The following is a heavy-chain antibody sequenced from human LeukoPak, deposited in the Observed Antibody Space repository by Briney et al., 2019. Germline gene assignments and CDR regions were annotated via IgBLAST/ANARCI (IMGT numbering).Heavy chain of an antibody. J-gene: IGHJ4*02. Sequence: PGGSLRLSCAASGFTFTSYWMHWVRQAPGKGLVWVSRINSDGTSTAYADSVKGRFTISRDNAKNMLYLQMNSLRVDDTAVYYCVRGAPFDYRGQGTLVAVSS. V-gene: IGHV3-74*01. CDR1: GFTFTSYW. CDR3: VRGAPFDY. CDR2: INSDGTST. D-gene: IGHD1-26*01.